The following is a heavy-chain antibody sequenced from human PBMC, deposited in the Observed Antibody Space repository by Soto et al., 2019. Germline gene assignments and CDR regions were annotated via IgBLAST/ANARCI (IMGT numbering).Heavy chain of an antibody. V-gene: IGHV4-30-2*01. CDR3: AGKGLRLGELPSAACFDL. Sequence: QLQLQESGSGLVKPSQTLSLTCAVSGGSISSGGYSWSWIRQPPGTGLEWIGYIYHSGSTYYNPSLELLVTPSVDRSNNQSSRQLRSVTDADAAVYYCAGKGLRLGELPSAACFDLRGPGTLVTGSS. D-gene: IGHD3-16*02. CDR1: GGSISSGGYS. CDR2: IYHSGST. J-gene: IGHJ5*02.